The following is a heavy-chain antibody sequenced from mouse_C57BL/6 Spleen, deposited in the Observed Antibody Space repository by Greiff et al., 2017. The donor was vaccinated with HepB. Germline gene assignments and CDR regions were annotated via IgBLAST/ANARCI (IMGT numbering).Heavy chain of an antibody. CDR3: ARGNPHWYFDV. V-gene: IGHV1-76*01. CDR2: IYPGSGNT. Sequence: VKLQESGAELVRPGASVKLSCKASGYTFTDYYINWVKQRPGQGLEWIARIYPGSGNTYYNEKFKGKATLTAEKSSSTAYMQLSSLTSEDSAVYFCARGNPHWYFDVWGTGTTVTVSS. D-gene: IGHD2-1*01. J-gene: IGHJ1*03. CDR1: GYTFTDYY.